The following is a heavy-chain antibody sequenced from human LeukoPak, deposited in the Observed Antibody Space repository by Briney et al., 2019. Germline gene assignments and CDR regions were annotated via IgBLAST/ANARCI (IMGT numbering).Heavy chain of an antibody. D-gene: IGHD1-26*01. J-gene: IGHJ4*02. V-gene: IGHV3-13*01. Sequence: GGSLRLSCAASGSTFSSYDMHWVRQATGKGLEWVSAIGTAGDTYYPDSVKGRFTISRENAKNSLYLQMNSLRAGDTAVYYCARGGDLIVGATGFDYWGQGTLVTVSS. CDR2: IGTAGDT. CDR1: GSTFSSYD. CDR3: ARGGDLIVGATGFDY.